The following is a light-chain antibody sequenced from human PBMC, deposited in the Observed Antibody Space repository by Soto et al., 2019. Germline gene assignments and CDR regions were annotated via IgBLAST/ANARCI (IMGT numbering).Light chain of an antibody. CDR3: QSYYGSLSEGV. Sequence: QYVLTQPPSVSEAPGQRVTISCTGSSSNIGAGYDVHWYQQHPGTAPKLLIYGNSNRPSGVPDRFSGSKSGTSASLAITGLLAEDEADYYCQSYYGSLSEGVFGGGTKLTVL. CDR2: GNS. J-gene: IGLJ3*02. V-gene: IGLV1-40*01. CDR1: SSNIGAGYD.